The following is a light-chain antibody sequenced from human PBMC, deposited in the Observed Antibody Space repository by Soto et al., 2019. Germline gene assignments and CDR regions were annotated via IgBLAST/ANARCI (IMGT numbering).Light chain of an antibody. V-gene: IGLV1-44*01. CDR3: AAWDDSLNGPYVV. J-gene: IGLJ2*01. CDR1: SSNFGSNT. Sequence: QSVLTQPPSASGTPGQRVTISCSGSSSNFGSNTVNWYQQLPGTAPKLLIYSNNQRPSGVPDRFSGSKSGTSASLAISGLQSEDEADYYSAAWDDSLNGPYVVFGGGTQLTVL. CDR2: SNN.